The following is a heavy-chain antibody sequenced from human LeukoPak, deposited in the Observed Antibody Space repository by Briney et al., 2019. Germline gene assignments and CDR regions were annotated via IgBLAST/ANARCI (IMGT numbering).Heavy chain of an antibody. J-gene: IGHJ4*02. CDR2: IHPRDGST. V-gene: IGHV1-46*01. Sequence: ASVKVSCKASGYTFTSNYIHWVRQAPGQGLEWMGMIHPRDGSTSYAQKFQGRVAVTRDTSTSTVHMELSGLRSEDTAVYYCARDQEGFDYWGQGTLVTVSS. CDR1: GYTFTSNY. CDR3: ARDQEGFDY.